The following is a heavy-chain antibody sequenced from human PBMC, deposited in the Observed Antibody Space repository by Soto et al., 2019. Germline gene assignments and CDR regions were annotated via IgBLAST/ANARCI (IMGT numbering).Heavy chain of an antibody. V-gene: IGHV4-59*08. CDR2: VYYGGST. CDR1: GGSISSYY. CDR3: AGGDYYHSSGYYFYYYTMDV. J-gene: IGHJ6*02. D-gene: IGHD3-22*01. Sequence: SETLSLTCTVPGGSISSYYWSWIRQPPGKGLEWIGYVYYGGSTNYNPSLKSRVTISVETSKSQFSLKLSSVTAADKAVYYCAGGDYYHSSGYYFYYYTMDVWGQGTTVTVSS.